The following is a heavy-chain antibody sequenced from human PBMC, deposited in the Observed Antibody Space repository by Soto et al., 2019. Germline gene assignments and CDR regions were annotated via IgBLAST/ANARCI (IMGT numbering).Heavy chain of an antibody. CDR3: ARDRYYYDSSGYYFDY. D-gene: IGHD3-22*01. CDR1: GFTFSSYA. J-gene: IGHJ4*02. CDR2: ISYDGSNK. V-gene: IGHV3-30-3*01. Sequence: LRLSCAASGFTFSSYAMHWVRQAPGKGLEWVAVISYDGSNKYYADSVKGRFTISRDNSKNTLYLQMNSLGAEDTAVYYCARDRYYYDSSGYYFDYWGQGTLVTVSS.